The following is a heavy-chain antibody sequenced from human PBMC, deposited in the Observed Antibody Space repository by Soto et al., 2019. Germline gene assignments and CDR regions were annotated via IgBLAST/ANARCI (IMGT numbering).Heavy chain of an antibody. Sequence: QVQLVQSGAEVKKPGSSVKVSCKASGGTFSSYAISWVRQAPGQGLEWMGGIIPIFGTANYAQKFQGRVTITADESTSTAYMELSSLRSEDTAVYYCAVGYYDILTGDYNKNYYYGMDVWGHVTTVTVSS. CDR2: IIPIFGTA. CDR1: GGTFSSYA. D-gene: IGHD3-9*01. CDR3: AVGYYDILTGDYNKNYYYGMDV. J-gene: IGHJ6*02. V-gene: IGHV1-69*01.